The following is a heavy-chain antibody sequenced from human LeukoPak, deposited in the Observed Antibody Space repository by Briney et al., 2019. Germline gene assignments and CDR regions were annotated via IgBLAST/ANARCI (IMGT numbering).Heavy chain of an antibody. J-gene: IGHJ5*02. V-gene: IGHV4-4*07. D-gene: IGHD3-9*01. Sequence: SETLSLTCTVSGGSISSYYWSWIRQPAGKGLEWIGRIYTSGSTNYNPSLKSRVTMSVDTSKNQFSLKLSSVTAADTAVYYCARGIYDILTGYYPPPSDWFDPWGQGTLDTVSS. CDR3: ARGIYDILTGYYPPPSDWFDP. CDR2: IYTSGST. CDR1: GGSISSYY.